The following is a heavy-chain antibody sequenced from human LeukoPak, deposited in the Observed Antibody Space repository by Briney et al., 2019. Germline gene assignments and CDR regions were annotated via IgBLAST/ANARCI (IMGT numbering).Heavy chain of an antibody. CDR3: AREAVAEYYFDY. CDR2: ISYDGSNK. Sequence: GGSLRLSCAASGFTFSSYDIHWVRQAPGKGLEWVAVISYDGSNKYYADSVKGRFTISRDNSKNTLYLQMNSLRAEDTAVYYCAREAVAEYYFDYWGQGTLVTVSS. D-gene: IGHD6-19*01. J-gene: IGHJ4*02. CDR1: GFTFSSYD. V-gene: IGHV3-30-3*01.